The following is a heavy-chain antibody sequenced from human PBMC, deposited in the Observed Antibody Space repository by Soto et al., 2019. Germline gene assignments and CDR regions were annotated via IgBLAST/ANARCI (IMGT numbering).Heavy chain of an antibody. CDR3: ASFLWFGDLGGGFDP. Sequence: SETLSLTCTVSGGSISSYYWSWIRQPPGKGLEWIGYIYYSGSTNYNPSLKSRVTISVDTSKNQFSLKLSSVTAADTAVYYCASFLWFGDLGGGFDPWGQGTLVTVSS. J-gene: IGHJ5*02. V-gene: IGHV4-59*01. CDR1: GGSISSYY. CDR2: IYYSGST. D-gene: IGHD3-10*01.